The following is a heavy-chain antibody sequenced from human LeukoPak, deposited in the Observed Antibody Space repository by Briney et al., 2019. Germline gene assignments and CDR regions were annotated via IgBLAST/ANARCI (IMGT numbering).Heavy chain of an antibody. CDR2: IRYDGSNK. V-gene: IGHV3-30*02. CDR3: AGRYDSSGHPLH. CDR1: GFTFSSYG. D-gene: IGHD3-22*01. Sequence: GGSLRLSCAASGFTFSSYGMHWVRQAPGKGLEWVAFIRYDGSNKYYADSVKGRFTISRDNSKNTLYLQMNSLRAEDTAVYYCAGRYDSSGHPLHWGQGTLVTVSS. J-gene: IGHJ4*02.